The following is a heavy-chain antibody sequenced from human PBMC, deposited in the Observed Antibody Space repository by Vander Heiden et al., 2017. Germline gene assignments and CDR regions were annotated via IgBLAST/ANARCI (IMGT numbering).Heavy chain of an antibody. CDR3: AKLVGATNYFDY. CDR1: GFTFSSYG. Sequence: QVQLVESGGGVVQPGRSLRLSCAASGFTFSSYGMHWVRQAPGKGLEWVAVISYDGSNKYYADSVKGRFTISRDNSKNTLYLQMNSLRAEDTAVYYCAKLVGATNYFDYWGQ. J-gene: IGHJ4*02. CDR2: ISYDGSNK. V-gene: IGHV3-30*18. D-gene: IGHD1-26*01.